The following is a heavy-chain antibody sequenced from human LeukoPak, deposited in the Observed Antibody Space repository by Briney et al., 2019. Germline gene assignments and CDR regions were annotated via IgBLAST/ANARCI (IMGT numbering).Heavy chain of an antibody. CDR2: ISGYSGKT. CDR3: ASLYSYGLGPDY. Sequence: ASVKVSCKASTYTFTDYGISWVRQAPGQGLEWMGWISGYSGKTNYAQKFQGRVTMTRDTSTSTVYMELSSLRSEDTAVYYCASLYSYGLGPDYWGQGTLVTVSS. D-gene: IGHD5-18*01. CDR1: TYTFTDYG. J-gene: IGHJ4*02. V-gene: IGHV1-18*01.